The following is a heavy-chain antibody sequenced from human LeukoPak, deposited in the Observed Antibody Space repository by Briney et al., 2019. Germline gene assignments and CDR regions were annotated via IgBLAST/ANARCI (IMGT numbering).Heavy chain of an antibody. Sequence: GSLRLSCATSGFTFTTFWMHWVRQAPGKGLVWVSRINHDGKSTNYADSVKGRFTISRDNAKNTAYLQMNSLRAEDTAVYYCVRDWGYDSSGYWQKYFDTWGQGTLVTVSS. CDR1: GFTFTTFW. V-gene: IGHV3-74*01. J-gene: IGHJ4*02. CDR3: VRDWGYDSSGYWQKYFDT. CDR2: INHDGKST. D-gene: IGHD3-22*01.